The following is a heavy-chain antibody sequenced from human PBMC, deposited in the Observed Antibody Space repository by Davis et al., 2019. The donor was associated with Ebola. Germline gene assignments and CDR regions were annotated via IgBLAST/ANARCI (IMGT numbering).Heavy chain of an antibody. CDR1: GGSFSGYY. V-gene: IGHV4-34*01. CDR2: INHSGST. D-gene: IGHD2-15*01. CDR3: ARHGEHGGGSFNFDY. J-gene: IGHJ4*02. Sequence: MPSETLSLTCAVYGGSFSGYYWSWIRQPPGKGLEWIGEINHSGSTNYNPSLKSRVTISVDTSKNQFSLKLSSVTAADTAVYYCARHGEHGGGSFNFDYWGQGTLVTVSS.